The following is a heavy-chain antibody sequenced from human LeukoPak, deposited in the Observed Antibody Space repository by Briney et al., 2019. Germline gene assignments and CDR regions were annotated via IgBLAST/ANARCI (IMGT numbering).Heavy chain of an antibody. J-gene: IGHJ3*02. V-gene: IGHV4-59*01. D-gene: IGHD2-15*01. CDR3: AREAYSVKFDI. Sequence: PSETLSLTCTVSGGSISSYYWSWIRQPPGKGLEWIGYIYYSGSTNYNPSLKSRVTISVDTSKNQFSLKLSSVTAADTAAYYCAREAYSVKFDIWGQGTMVTVSS. CDR1: GGSISSYY. CDR2: IYYSGST.